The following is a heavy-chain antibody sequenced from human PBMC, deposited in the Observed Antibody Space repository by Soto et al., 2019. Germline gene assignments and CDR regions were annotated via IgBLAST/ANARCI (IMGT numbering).Heavy chain of an antibody. CDR2: ISANSGNT. V-gene: IGHV1-18*01. D-gene: IGHD2-8*01. CDR1: GYTFTSYG. J-gene: IGHJ6*03. Sequence: GASVKVSCKASGYTFTSYGISWVRQAPGQGLEWMGWISANSGNTNYAQKLQGRVTMTTNTSISTAYMELSSLRSEDTAVYYCARGRGACTNGVCYHYYYYYMDAWGKGTTVTVSS. CDR3: ARGRGACTNGVCYHYYYYYMDA.